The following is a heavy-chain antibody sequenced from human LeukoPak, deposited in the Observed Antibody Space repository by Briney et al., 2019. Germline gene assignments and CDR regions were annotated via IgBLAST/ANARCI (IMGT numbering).Heavy chain of an antibody. CDR1: GFTFSSYA. Sequence: GGSLRLSCAASGFTFSSYAMSWVRQAPGKGLEWVSAISGSGSNTYYADSVKGRFTIASDSSKNTLYLQMDSLRAGDTALYYCAKENGAGYGHGMDVWGQGTTVTVSS. J-gene: IGHJ6*02. CDR2: ISGSGSNT. V-gene: IGHV3-23*01. D-gene: IGHD3-9*01. CDR3: AKENGAGYGHGMDV.